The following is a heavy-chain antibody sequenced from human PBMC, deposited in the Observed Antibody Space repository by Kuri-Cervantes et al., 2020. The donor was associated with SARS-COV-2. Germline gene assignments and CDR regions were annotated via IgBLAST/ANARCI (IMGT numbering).Heavy chain of an antibody. V-gene: IGHV1-2*02. CDR1: GYTFTGYY. CDR3: ARLVVAATGHLFYYYYGMDV. D-gene: IGHD2-15*01. J-gene: IGHJ6*02. Sequence: ASVKVSCKASGYTFTGYYMHWVRQAPGQGLEWMGWINPNSGGTNYAQKFQGRVTMTRDTSISTAYMELSRLRPDDTAVYYCARLVVAATGHLFYYYYGMDVWGQGATVTVSS. CDR2: INPNSGGT.